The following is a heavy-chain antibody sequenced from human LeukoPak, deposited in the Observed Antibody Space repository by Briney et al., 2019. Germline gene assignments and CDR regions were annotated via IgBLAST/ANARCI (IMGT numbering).Heavy chain of an antibody. J-gene: IGHJ5*02. V-gene: IGHV4-59*08. Sequence: SETLSLTCTVSGGSISSYYWSWIRQPPGKGLEWIGYIYYSGNTNYNPSLKSRVTISVDTSKNQFSLKLSSVTAADTAVYYCARHKGSDNWDPYNWFDPWGQGTLVTVSS. CDR3: ARHKGSDNWDPYNWFDP. D-gene: IGHD1-20*01. CDR2: IYYSGNT. CDR1: GGSISSYY.